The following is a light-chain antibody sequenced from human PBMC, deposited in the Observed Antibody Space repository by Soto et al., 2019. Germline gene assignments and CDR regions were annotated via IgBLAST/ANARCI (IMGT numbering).Light chain of an antibody. CDR2: DTS. Sequence: EIVLTQSPGPLSFSPGERATLSCSASQSVGSNHLAWYQHRSGQAPRLLIYDTSSRATGIPDRFSGSGSGKDFTLTISRLEPEDFSVYFCQQCGSSPVTFGPGTKVDIK. CDR3: QQCGSSPVT. CDR1: QSVGSNH. J-gene: IGKJ3*01. V-gene: IGKV3-20*01.